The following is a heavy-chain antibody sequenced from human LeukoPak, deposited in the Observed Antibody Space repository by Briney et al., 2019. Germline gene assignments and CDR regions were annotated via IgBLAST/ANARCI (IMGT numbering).Heavy chain of an antibody. D-gene: IGHD4-17*01. V-gene: IGHV4-31*03. CDR1: GGSISSGGYY. CDR2: IYYSGST. Sequence: KTSETLSLTCTVSGGSISSGGYYWSWIRQHPGKGLEWIGYIYYSGSTYYNPSLKSRVTISVDTSKNQFSLKLSSVTAAGTAVYYCAIADYGDYDWFDPWGQGTLVTVFS. J-gene: IGHJ5*02. CDR3: AIADYGDYDWFDP.